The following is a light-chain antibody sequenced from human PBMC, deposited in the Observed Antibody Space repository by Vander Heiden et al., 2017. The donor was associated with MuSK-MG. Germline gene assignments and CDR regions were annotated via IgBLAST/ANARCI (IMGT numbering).Light chain of an antibody. CDR3: SSYTSSSTGI. CDR1: SSDVGGYNF. J-gene: IGLJ2*01. CDR2: DVS. V-gene: IGLV2-14*03. Sequence: QSALTQPASVSGSPGRSITISCTGTSSDVGGYNFVSWYQQHPGKAPKLMIYDVSSRPSGVSNRFSGSKSGNTASLTISGLLAEDEADYYCSSYTSSSTGIFGGGTKLTVL.